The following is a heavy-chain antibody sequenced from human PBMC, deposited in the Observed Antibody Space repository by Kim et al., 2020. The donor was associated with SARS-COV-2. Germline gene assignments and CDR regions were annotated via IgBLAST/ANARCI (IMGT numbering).Heavy chain of an antibody. J-gene: IGHJ6*02. CDR3: ARAYSGNYYDGMDV. Sequence: ANFVKGRFTISRDNAKNALDLQMNSLRPEDTAVYYCARAYSGNYYDGMDVWGQGTTVTVSS. V-gene: IGHV3-30*01. D-gene: IGHD1-26*01.